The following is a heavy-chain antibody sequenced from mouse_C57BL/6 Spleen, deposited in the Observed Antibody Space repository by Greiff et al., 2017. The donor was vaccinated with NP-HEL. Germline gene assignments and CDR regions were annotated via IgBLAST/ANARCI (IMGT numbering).Heavy chain of an antibody. CDR1: GLTFSDYY. V-gene: IGHV5-16*01. J-gene: IGHJ2*01. Sequence: EVMLVESEGGLVQPGSSMKLSCTASGLTFSDYYMAWVRQVPEKGLEWVANINYDGSSTYYLDSLKSRFIISRDNAKNILYLQMSSLKSEDTATYYCASIYYGYLDYWGQGTTLTVSS. D-gene: IGHD2-1*01. CDR3: ASIYYGYLDY. CDR2: INYDGSST.